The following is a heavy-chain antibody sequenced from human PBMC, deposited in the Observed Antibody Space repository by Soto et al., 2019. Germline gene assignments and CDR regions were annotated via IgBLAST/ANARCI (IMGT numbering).Heavy chain of an antibody. CDR3: AREDYGDYGGYFDY. CDR2: IYHSGST. J-gene: IGHJ4*02. CDR1: GVSISTYY. Sequence: SETLSLTCTVTGVSISTYYWSWIRQPPGKGLEWIGEIYHSGSTNYNPSLKSRVTISVDGSKNQFSLKVSSVTAADTAVYYCAREDYGDYGGYFDYWGQGSLVTVSS. D-gene: IGHD4-17*01. V-gene: IGHV4-59*12.